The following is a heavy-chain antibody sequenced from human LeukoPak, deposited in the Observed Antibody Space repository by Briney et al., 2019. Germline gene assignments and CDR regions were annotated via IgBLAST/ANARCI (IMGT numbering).Heavy chain of an antibody. J-gene: IGHJ3*02. CDR2: VSGSGGST. D-gene: IGHD3-22*01. Sequence: PGGSLRLSCAASGFTFSSYAMSWVRQAPGKGLEWVSAVSGSGGSTYYADSVKGRFTISRDNSKNTLYLQMNSLRAEDTAVYYCERDAGGYYDSSGYFLGAFDIWGQGTVVTVSS. V-gene: IGHV3-23*01. CDR3: ERDAGGYYDSSGYFLGAFDI. CDR1: GFTFSSYA.